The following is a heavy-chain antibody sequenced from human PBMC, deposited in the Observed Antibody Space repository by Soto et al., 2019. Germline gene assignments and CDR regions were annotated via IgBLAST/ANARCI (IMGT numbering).Heavy chain of an antibody. D-gene: IGHD3-3*01. J-gene: IGHJ4*02. Sequence: SETLSLTCTFSGCYLSSYYGSWIRPPPGKGLEWIGYIYYSGSTNYNPSLKSRVTISVDTSKNQFSLKLSSVTAADTAVYYCAGDFWSGYHLFDYWGQGTLVTVSS. CDR2: IYYSGST. V-gene: IGHV4-59*01. CDR3: AGDFWSGYHLFDY. CDR1: GCYLSSYY.